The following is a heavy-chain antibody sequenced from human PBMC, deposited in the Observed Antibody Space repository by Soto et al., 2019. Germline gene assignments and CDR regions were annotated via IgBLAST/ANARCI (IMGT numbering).Heavy chain of an antibody. J-gene: IGHJ3*02. Sequence: EVQLVESGGGLVQPGRSLRLSCAASGFTFDDYAMHWVRQAPGKGLEWVSGISWNSGSIGYADSVKGRFTISRDNAKNSLYLQMNSLRAEDTALYYCAKSRYSSGWYKPRPSPNGEGRNAFDIWGQGTMVTVSS. CDR3: AKSRYSSGWYKPRPSPNGEGRNAFDI. V-gene: IGHV3-9*01. CDR2: ISWNSGSI. CDR1: GFTFDDYA. D-gene: IGHD6-19*01.